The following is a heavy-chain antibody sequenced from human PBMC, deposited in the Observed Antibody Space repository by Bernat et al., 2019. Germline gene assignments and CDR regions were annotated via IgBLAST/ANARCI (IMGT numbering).Heavy chain of an antibody. V-gene: IGHV3-23*01. CDR3: AKKSLRVQGYFQH. J-gene: IGHJ1*01. CDR2: ISGSGGST. Sequence: EVQLLESGGGLVQPGGSLRLSCAASGFTFSSYAMSWVRQAPGKGLEWVSAISGSGGSTYYADSVKGRFTISRDNSKNTLYLKMNSLRAEDTAVYYCAKKSLRVQGYFQHWGQGTLVTVSS. CDR1: GFTFSSYA.